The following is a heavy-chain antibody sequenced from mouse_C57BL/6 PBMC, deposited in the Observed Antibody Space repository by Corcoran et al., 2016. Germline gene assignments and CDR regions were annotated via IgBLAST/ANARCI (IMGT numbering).Heavy chain of an antibody. D-gene: IGHD1-1*01. CDR3: ARCLAVVANYYAMDY. J-gene: IGHJ4*01. CDR1: GYTFTSYD. Sequence: QVQLQQSGPELVKPGASVKLSCKASGYTFTSYDINWVKQRPGQGLEWIGWIYPRDGSTKYNEKFKGKATLTVDTSSSTAYMELHSLTSEGSAVYFCARCLAVVANYYAMDYWGQGTSVTVSS. CDR2: IYPRDGST. V-gene: IGHV1-85*01.